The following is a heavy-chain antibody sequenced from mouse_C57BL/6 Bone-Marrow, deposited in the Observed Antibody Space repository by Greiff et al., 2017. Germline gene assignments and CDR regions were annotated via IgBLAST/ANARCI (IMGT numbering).Heavy chain of an antibody. CDR3: ARYYYGSMFAY. Sequence: EVQLVESGGGLVKPGGSLKLACAASGFTFSTYAMSWVRQTPEKRLCWVAPIIDGGSYTYYPDNVKGRFTISRDNAKNNLYLQMSHLKSEDTAMYYCARYYYGSMFAYWGQGTLVTVSA. CDR2: IIDGGSYT. V-gene: IGHV5-4*01. CDR1: GFTFSTYA. J-gene: IGHJ3*01. D-gene: IGHD1-1*01.